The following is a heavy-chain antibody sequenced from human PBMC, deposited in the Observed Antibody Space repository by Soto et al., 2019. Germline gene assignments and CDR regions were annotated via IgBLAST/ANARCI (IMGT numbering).Heavy chain of an antibody. CDR2: IYYSGST. V-gene: IGHV4-31*03. CDR1: GGSISSGGYY. Sequence: TLSLTCTVSGGSISSGGYYWSWIRQHPGKGLEWIGYIYYSGSTYYNPSLKSRVTISVDTSKNQFSLKLRSVTAADTAVYYCAREYCSGGRCYLGHNRFDPWGQGNLVTVSS. CDR3: AREYCSGGRCYLGHNRFDP. J-gene: IGHJ5*02. D-gene: IGHD2-15*01.